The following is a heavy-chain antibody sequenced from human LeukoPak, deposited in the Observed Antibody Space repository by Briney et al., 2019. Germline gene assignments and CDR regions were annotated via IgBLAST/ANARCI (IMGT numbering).Heavy chain of an antibody. CDR2: ISWNSGSI. CDR3: AKTYYGSGSYWYHYMDV. CDR1: GFTFDDYA. D-gene: IGHD3-10*01. J-gene: IGHJ6*03. V-gene: IGHV3-9*01. Sequence: GRSLRLSCAASGFTFDDYAMHWVRQAPGKGLEWVSGISWNSGSIGYADSVKGRFTISRDNAKNYLYLQMNSLRAEDTALYYCAKTYYGSGSYWYHYMDVWAKGPRSPSP.